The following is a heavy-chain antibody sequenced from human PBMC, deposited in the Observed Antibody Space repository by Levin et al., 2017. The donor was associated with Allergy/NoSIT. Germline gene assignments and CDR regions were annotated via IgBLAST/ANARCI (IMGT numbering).Heavy chain of an antibody. Sequence: ASVKVSCKASGGTFSSYAISWVRQAPGQGLEWMGGIIPIFGTANYAQKFQGRVTITADESTSTAYMELSSLRSEDTAVYYCARDPYHSLAPIAVAGSGENWFDPWGQGTLVTVSS. V-gene: IGHV1-69*13. D-gene: IGHD6-19*01. J-gene: IGHJ5*02. CDR2: IIPIFGTA. CDR3: ARDPYHSLAPIAVAGSGENWFDP. CDR1: GGTFSSYA.